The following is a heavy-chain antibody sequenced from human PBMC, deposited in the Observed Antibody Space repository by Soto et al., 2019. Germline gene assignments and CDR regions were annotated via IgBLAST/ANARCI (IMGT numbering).Heavy chain of an antibody. CDR3: ARGVTTVTTHFDY. CDR1: GGSISSGDYY. Sequence: SETLSLTCTVSGGSISSGDYYWSWIRQPPGKGLEWIGYIYYSGSTYYNPSLKSRVTISVDTSKNQFSLKLSSATAADTAVYYCARGVTTVTTHFDYWGQGTLVTVSS. D-gene: IGHD4-17*01. CDR2: IYYSGST. J-gene: IGHJ4*02. V-gene: IGHV4-30-4*01.